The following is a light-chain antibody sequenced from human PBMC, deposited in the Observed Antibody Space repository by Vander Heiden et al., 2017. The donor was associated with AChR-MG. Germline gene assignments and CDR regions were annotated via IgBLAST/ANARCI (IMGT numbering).Light chain of an antibody. J-gene: IGLJ1*01. CDR2: TNF. CDR1: SSNIGSNT. CDR3: ATWDDSLDTYV. Sequence: QSVLTQPPSASGTPGQRVTISCSGSSSNIGSNTVNWYQHLPGTAPKLLIYTNFQRPSGVPDQFSGSKSGTSASLAISGLQSEDEADYYCATWDDSLDTYVFGTGTKV. V-gene: IGLV1-44*01.